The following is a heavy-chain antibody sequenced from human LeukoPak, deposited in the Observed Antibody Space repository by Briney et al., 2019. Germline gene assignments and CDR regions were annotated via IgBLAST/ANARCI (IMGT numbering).Heavy chain of an antibody. Sequence: PGGSLRLSCAASGFTFSSYWMHWVRQAPGKGLMWVSRSNSDGSITNYADSVKGRFTISRDNAKNTLYLQMDSLRAEDTAVYYCARVRATFSPHFDNWGQGTLVTVSS. V-gene: IGHV3-74*01. J-gene: IGHJ4*02. CDR1: GFTFSSYW. D-gene: IGHD5-12*01. CDR2: SNSDGSIT. CDR3: ARVRATFSPHFDN.